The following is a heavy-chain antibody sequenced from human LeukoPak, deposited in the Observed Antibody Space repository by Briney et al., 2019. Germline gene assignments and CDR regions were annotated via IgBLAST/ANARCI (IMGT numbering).Heavy chain of an antibody. CDR1: GYTFTSYD. J-gene: IGHJ5*02. V-gene: IGHV1-8*01. CDR2: MNPNSGNT. D-gene: IGHD5-24*01. Sequence: GASVKVSFKASGYTFTSYDINWVRQATGQGLEWMGWMNPNSGNTGYAQKFQGRVTMTRNTSINTAYMELSSLRSEDTAVYYCAREEIRSWFDPWGQGTLVTVSS. CDR3: AREEIRSWFDP.